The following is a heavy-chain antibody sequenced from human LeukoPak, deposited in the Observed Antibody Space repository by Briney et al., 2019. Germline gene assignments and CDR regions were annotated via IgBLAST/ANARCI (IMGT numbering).Heavy chain of an antibody. D-gene: IGHD4-17*01. Sequence: SGTLSLTCAVSGDSFSSHYWTWIRQPAGRGLEWIGYISYIGTTDYNPSLKSRVPISIDPSKNQFSLKLSSVTTATTAVYYFLRDLVTVPKGFDIWRLGTMVSVSS. CDR1: GDSFSSHY. J-gene: IGHJ3*02. CDR2: ISYIGTT. V-gene: IGHV4-59*11. CDR3: LRDLVTVPKGFDI.